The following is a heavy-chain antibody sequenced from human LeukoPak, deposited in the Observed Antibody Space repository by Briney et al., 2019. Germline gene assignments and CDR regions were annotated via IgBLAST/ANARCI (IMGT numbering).Heavy chain of an antibody. CDR2: ISYDGSNK. CDR3: AKDQDIVVVPAAADIGMDV. Sequence: ERSLRLSCAASGFTFSSYGMHWVRQAPGKGLEWVAVISYDGSNKYYADSVEGRFTISRDNSKNTLYLQMNSLRAEDTAVYYCAKDQDIVVVPAAADIGMDVWGQGTTVTVSS. D-gene: IGHD2-2*01. V-gene: IGHV3-30*18. J-gene: IGHJ6*02. CDR1: GFTFSSYG.